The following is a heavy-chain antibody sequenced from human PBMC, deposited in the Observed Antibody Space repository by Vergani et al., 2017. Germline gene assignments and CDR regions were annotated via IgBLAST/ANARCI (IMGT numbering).Heavy chain of an antibody. D-gene: IGHD5-24*01. V-gene: IGHV1-69*18. CDR3: ARSNRRVDGDGYNVDY. CDR1: GGTFSSYA. J-gene: IGHJ4*02. CDR2: IIPIFGTA. Sequence: QVQLVQSGAEVKKPGSSVKVSCKASGGTFSSYAISWVRQAPGQGLEWMGRIIPIFGTANYAQKFQGRVTITADESTSTAYMELSSLRSEDTAVYYWARSNRRVDGDGYNVDYWGQGTLVTVSS.